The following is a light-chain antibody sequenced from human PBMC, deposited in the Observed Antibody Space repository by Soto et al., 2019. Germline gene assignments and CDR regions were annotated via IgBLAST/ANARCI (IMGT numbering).Light chain of an antibody. J-gene: IGKJ1*01. CDR3: HQYYSYPPP. CDR2: AAS. V-gene: IGKV1-8*01. CDR1: QGISSY. Sequence: AIRMTQSPSSLSASTGDRVTITCRASQGISSYLAWYQQKPGKAPKLLIYAASTLQSGVPSRFSGSGSGTDFTLTISCLQSEDFATYYCHQYYSYPPPFGQGTKVEIK.